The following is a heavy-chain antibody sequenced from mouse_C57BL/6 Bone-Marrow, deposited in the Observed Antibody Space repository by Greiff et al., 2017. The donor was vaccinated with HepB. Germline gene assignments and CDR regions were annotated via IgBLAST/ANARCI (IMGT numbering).Heavy chain of an antibody. Sequence: EVKLMESGEGLVKPGGSLKLSCAASGFTFSSYAMSWVRQTPEKRLEWVAYISSGGDYIYYADTVKGRFTISRDNARNTLYLQMSSLKSEDTAMYYCTTKRGDYYGSSSYWYFDVWGTGTTVTVSS. CDR3: TTKRGDYYGSSSYWYFDV. CDR2: ISSGGDYI. D-gene: IGHD1-1*01. V-gene: IGHV5-9-1*02. CDR1: GFTFSSYA. J-gene: IGHJ1*03.